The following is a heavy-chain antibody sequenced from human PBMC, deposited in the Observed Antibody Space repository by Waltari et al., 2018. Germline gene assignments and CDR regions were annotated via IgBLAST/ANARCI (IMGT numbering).Heavy chain of an antibody. D-gene: IGHD1-26*01. CDR2: ISGSGGST. CDR3: AKDGWELQYWYFDL. Sequence: SWVRQAPGKGLEWVSAISGSGGSTYYADSVKGRFTISRDNSKNTLYLQMNSLRAEDTAVYYCAKDGWELQYWYFDLWGRGTLVTVSS. J-gene: IGHJ2*01. V-gene: IGHV3-23*01.